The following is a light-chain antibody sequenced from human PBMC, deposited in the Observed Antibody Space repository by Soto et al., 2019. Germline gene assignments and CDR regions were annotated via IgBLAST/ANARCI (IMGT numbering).Light chain of an antibody. V-gene: IGLV3-1*01. CDR3: QAWDSRSVV. CDR2: QDS. CDR1: KLGDRY. Sequence: SYELTQPPSLSVSPGQTASITCSGDKLGDRYAYWYQQKPGQSPVLVMYQDSKRPSGIPERFSGSNSGNTATLTISGTQAMDEADYYCQAWDSRSVVFGGGTKLTVL. J-gene: IGLJ2*01.